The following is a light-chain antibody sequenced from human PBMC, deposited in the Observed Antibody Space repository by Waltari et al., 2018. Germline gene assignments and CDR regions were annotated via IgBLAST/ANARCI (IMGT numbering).Light chain of an antibody. CDR1: ALPKQY. Sequence: SYELTQPPSVSVSPGQTARITCSGDALPKQYAYWYQQRPDQAPVLVIYKDSERPSGSPERFSGSSAGATVTLTISGVQAEDEADYYCQSADSSGTYEVFGGGTKLTVL. J-gene: IGLJ2*01. V-gene: IGLV3-25*03. CDR3: QSADSSGTYEV. CDR2: KDS.